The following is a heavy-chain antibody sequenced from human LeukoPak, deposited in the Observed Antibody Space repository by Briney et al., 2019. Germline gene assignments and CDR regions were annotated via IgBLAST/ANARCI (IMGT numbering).Heavy chain of an antibody. Sequence: SETLSLTCTVSGGSISSGSYYWSWIRQPAGKGLEWIVRIYTSRSTNCNPSLKSRFTISVDTSKNQFSLKLSSVTATDTAVYYCARGSYDILTGYYGTDYWGQGTLVTVSS. CDR3: ARGSYDILTGYYGTDY. CDR1: GGSISSGSYY. CDR2: IYTSRST. D-gene: IGHD3-9*01. V-gene: IGHV4-61*02. J-gene: IGHJ4*02.